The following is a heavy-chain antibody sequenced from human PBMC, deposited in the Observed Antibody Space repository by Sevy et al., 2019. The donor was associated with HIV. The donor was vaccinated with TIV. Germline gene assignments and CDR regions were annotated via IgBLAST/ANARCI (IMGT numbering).Heavy chain of an antibody. V-gene: IGHV1-18*04. CDR3: ARALDYYGSGTYTPLDN. CDR1: GYTFTDYA. D-gene: IGHD3-10*01. CDR2: IITYNNKT. Sequence: ASVKVSCKASGYTFTDYAISWVRRAPGQGLEWMGWIITYNNKTDSAQKLQGRVTMTTDTITSTVYMELRSLTSDDTAIYYCARALDYYGSGTYTPLDNWGQGTLVTVSS. J-gene: IGHJ4*02.